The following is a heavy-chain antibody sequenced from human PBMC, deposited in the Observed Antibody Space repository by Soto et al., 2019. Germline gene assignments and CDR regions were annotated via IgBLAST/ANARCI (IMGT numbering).Heavy chain of an antibody. Sequence: LSLTCSVSGGSMSEYFWSWIRQSPGKGLEWVGHIYYLGSTDYNPSLKSRVTISVDTSKRQFSLRLTSVTAADTAVYYCARDGYDGSGSPYPAYWGPGTQVTVSS. CDR3: ARDGYDGSGSPYPAY. D-gene: IGHD3-10*01. CDR1: GGSMSEYF. J-gene: IGHJ4*02. CDR2: IYYLGST. V-gene: IGHV4-59*01.